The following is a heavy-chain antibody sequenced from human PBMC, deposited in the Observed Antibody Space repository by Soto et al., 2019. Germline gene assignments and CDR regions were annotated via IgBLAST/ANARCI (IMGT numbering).Heavy chain of an antibody. CDR2: ISYSGNT. CDR3: AADGAASAWFFY. Sequence: LSLTCPVSGGSISKINSYWGWIRQPPGKGLEWIGSISYSGNTFYNPSLKSRVTISVDPSKNQFSLNLNSVTAADTAIYYCAADGAASAWFFYWGQGTLVTVSS. V-gene: IGHV4-39*01. D-gene: IGHD6-19*01. CDR1: GGSISKINSY. J-gene: IGHJ4*02.